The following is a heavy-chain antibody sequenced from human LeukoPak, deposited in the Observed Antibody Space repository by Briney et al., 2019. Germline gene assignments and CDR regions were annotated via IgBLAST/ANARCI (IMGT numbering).Heavy chain of an antibody. CDR2: ISSSGSGTYYT. J-gene: IGHJ4*02. Sequence: PGGSLRLSCAASGFTFSTYAMSWVRQAPGKGLEWVSAISSSGSGTYYTYYTDSVKGRFTISRDDSKNTLYLQMNSLRAEDTAVYYCAKGTRVVVVIAILSVWGQGTLVTVSS. CDR3: AKGTRVVVVIAILSV. D-gene: IGHD2-21*01. V-gene: IGHV3-23*01. CDR1: GFTFSTYA.